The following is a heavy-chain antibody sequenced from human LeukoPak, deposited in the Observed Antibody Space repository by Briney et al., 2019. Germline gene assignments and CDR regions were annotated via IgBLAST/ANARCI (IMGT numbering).Heavy chain of an antibody. CDR3: ARKYSSSWYFPYYYYYMDV. J-gene: IGHJ6*03. CDR2: INPNSGGT. V-gene: IGHV1-2*02. D-gene: IGHD6-13*01. Sequence: ASVKVSCKASGYTFTGYYMHWVRQAPGQGLEWMGWINPNSGGTNYAQKFQGRVTMTRNTSISTAYMELSSLRSEDTAVYYCARKYSSSWYFPYYYYYMDVWGKGTTVTISS. CDR1: GYTFTGYY.